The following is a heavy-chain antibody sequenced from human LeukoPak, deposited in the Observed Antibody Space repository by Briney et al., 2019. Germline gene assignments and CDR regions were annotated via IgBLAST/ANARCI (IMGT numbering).Heavy chain of an antibody. Sequence: GGSLRLSCAASGFTFSSYGMHWVRQAPGKGLEWVSHIRSSSETFYADSVKGRFTISRDNARNSLYLQMNNLRGEDTAIYYCARDAGDSGYGCDLWGQGTLVTVSS. J-gene: IGHJ5*02. V-gene: IGHV3-48*01. CDR2: IRSSSET. CDR3: ARDAGDSGYGCDL. D-gene: IGHD5-12*01. CDR1: GFTFSSYG.